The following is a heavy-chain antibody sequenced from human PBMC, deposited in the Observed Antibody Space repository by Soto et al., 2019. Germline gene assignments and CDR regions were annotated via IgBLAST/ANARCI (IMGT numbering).Heavy chain of an antibody. Sequence: PSETLSLTCAVSGGSISHGDYYWSWVRQSPGKGLEWIGYIYHSGSTYYNPSLKSRVTISVDTSKNQFSLNLSSVTAADTAVYYCARGHDFWSGYPYNHGHYFEYWGQGTLVTVS. V-gene: IGHV4-30-4*01. D-gene: IGHD3-3*01. CDR1: GGSISHGDYY. CDR3: ARGHDFWSGYPYNHGHYFEY. CDR2: IYHSGST. J-gene: IGHJ4*02.